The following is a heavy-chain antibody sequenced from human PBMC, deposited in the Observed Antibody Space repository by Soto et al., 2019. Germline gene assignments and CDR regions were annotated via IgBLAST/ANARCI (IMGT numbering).Heavy chain of an antibody. V-gene: IGHV4-61*01. CDR3: ASSGSSLVAGDYYYYGMDV. CDR2: IYYSGST. Sequence: SETLSLTCTVSGGSVSSGSYYWSWIRQPPGKGLEWIGYIYYSGSTNYNPSLKSRVTISVDTSKNQFSLMLSSVTAADTAVYYCASSGSSLVAGDYYYYGMDVWGQGTTVTVSS. D-gene: IGHD3-10*01. CDR1: GGSVSSGSYY. J-gene: IGHJ6*02.